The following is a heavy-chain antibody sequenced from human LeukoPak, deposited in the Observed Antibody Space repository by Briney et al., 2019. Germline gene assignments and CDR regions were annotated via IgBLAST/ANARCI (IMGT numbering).Heavy chain of an antibody. CDR2: ISSSSSYI. V-gene: IGHV3-21*01. Sequence: GGSLRPSCAASGFTFSSYSMNWVRQAPGKGLEWVSSISSSSSYIYYADSVKGRFTISRDNAKNSLYLQMNSLRAEDTAVYYCASSGGSMYNWFDPWGQGTLVTVSS. J-gene: IGHJ5*02. CDR3: ASSGGSMYNWFDP. CDR1: GFTFSSYS.